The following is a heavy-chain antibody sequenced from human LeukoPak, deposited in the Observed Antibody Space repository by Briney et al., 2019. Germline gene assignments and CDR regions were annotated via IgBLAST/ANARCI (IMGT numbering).Heavy chain of an antibody. Sequence: PSETLSLTCTVSGGSISSSSYYWGWIRQPPGKGLEWIGSIYYSGSTYYNPSLKSRVTISVDTSKNQFSLKLSSVTAADTAVYYCARHYYDSSGYSAYYFDYWGQGTLVTVSS. J-gene: IGHJ4*02. CDR2: IYYSGST. CDR3: ARHYYDSSGYSAYYFDY. V-gene: IGHV4-39*01. D-gene: IGHD3-22*01. CDR1: GGSISSSSYY.